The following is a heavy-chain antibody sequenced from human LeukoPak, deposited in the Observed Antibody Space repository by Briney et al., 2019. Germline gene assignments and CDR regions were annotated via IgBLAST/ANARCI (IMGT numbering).Heavy chain of an antibody. CDR3: ARHGGTRITLIQVYYFDY. Sequence: GSLRLSCAASGFTFSDYYMSWIRQSPEKGLEWLGSIYYTGGTHYSPSLKSRVTISVDTSKNQFSLKLSSVTAADTAVYYCARHGGTRITLIQVYYFDYWGQGTLVTVSS. CDR2: IYYTGGT. CDR1: GFTFSDYY. V-gene: IGHV4-39*01. D-gene: IGHD4-11*01. J-gene: IGHJ4*02.